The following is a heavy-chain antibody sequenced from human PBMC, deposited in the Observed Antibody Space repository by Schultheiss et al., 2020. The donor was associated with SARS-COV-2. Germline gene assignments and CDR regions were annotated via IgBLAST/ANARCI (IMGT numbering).Heavy chain of an antibody. CDR2: ISWNSGSI. J-gene: IGHJ4*02. Sequence: GGSLRLSCAASGFTFDDYAMHWVRQAPGKGLEWVSGISWNSGSIGYADSVKGRFTISRDNAKKSLYLQMTSLRPEDTAVYYCAKMMNRMVYAALNFDYWGQGTLVTVSS. CDR3: AKMMNRMVYAALNFDY. V-gene: IGHV3-9*01. CDR1: GFTFDDYA. D-gene: IGHD2-8*01.